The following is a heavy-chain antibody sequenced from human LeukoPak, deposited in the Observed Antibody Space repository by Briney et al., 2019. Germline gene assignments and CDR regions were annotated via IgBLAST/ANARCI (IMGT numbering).Heavy chain of an antibody. J-gene: IGHJ4*02. V-gene: IGHV3-49*03. CDR3: TRVDYYDSSGYVIDY. D-gene: IGHD3-22*01. CDR1: GFTFGDYA. CDR2: IRSKAYGGTT. Sequence: GGSLRLSCIASGFTFGDYAMSWFRQAPGKGLEWVGFIRSKAYGGTTEYAASVKGRFTISRDDSKSIAYLQMNSLKTEDTAVYYCTRVDYYDSSGYVIDYWGQGTLVTVSS.